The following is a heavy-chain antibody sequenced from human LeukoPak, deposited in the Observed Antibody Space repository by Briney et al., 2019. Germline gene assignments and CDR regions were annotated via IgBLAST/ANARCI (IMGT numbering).Heavy chain of an antibody. Sequence: GASVKVSCKASGGTFSSYAISWVRQAPGQGLEWMGGIIPIFGTANYAQKFQGRVTITADESTSTAYMELSSLRSEDTAVYYCTRDINWNYGYWGQGTLVTVSS. CDR1: GGTFSSYA. J-gene: IGHJ4*02. CDR2: IIPIFGTA. D-gene: IGHD1-7*01. V-gene: IGHV1-69*13. CDR3: TRDINWNYGY.